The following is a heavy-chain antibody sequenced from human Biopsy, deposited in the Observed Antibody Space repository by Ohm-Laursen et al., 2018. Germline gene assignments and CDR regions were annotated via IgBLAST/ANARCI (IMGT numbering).Heavy chain of an antibody. Sequence: ASVKASCKASGYSFTSHYMHWVRHAPGQGLEWMGMINPSGSTTSYPQIFQGRVTMTRDTSKSTVYMELSSLRSADTAVYFCARNTGWYGDLYYFDYWGQGTLVTVSS. CDR2: INPSGSTT. V-gene: IGHV1-46*01. D-gene: IGHD6-19*01. J-gene: IGHJ4*02. CDR3: ARNTGWYGDLYYFDY. CDR1: GYSFTSHY.